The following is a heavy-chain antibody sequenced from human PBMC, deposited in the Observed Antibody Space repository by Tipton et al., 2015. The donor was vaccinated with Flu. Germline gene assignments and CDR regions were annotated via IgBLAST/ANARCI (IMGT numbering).Heavy chain of an antibody. CDR3: ARGSGSGTYVIFDF. CDR1: GGSLSSFY. J-gene: IGHJ4*02. V-gene: IGHV4-4*07. D-gene: IGHD3-10*01. CDR2: MYDSESA. Sequence: TLSLTCTVSGGSLSSFYWTWIRQPVGKGLEWIGRMYDSESAKYNPSLKSRVTMSLDTSTHQVSLRLTSVTAADAAVYYRARGSGSGTYVIFDFWGQGTLVTVSS.